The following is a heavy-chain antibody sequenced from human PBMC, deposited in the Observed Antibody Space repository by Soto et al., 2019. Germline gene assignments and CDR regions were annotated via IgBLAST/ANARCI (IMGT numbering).Heavy chain of an antibody. V-gene: IGHV3-7*01. CDR3: ARDRGYNCFDL. CDR2: TEPNPGEK. CDR1: GLTFIQSW. J-gene: IGHJ5*02. Sequence: PGGSLRLSCTTSGLTFIQSWMNWVRKVPGKGLEWVASTEPNPGEKYYVDSVRGRFTISRDDAKSSLYLQMNSLRVEDTAIYFCARDRGYNCFDLWGQGTLVTVSS. D-gene: IGHD6-13*01.